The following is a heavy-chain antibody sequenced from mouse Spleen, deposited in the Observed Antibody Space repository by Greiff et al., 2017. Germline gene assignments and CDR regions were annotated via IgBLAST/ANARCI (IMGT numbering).Heavy chain of an antibody. Sequence: DVKLVESGGGLVKPGGSLKLSCAASGFTFSDYGMHWVRQAPEKGLEWVAYISSGSSTIYYADTVKGRFTISRDNAKNTLFLQMSSLRSEDTAMYYCARGGYGNFHVDYWGQGTTLTVSS. J-gene: IGHJ2*01. D-gene: IGHD2-10*02. CDR2: ISSGSSTI. CDR3: ARGGYGNFHVDY. V-gene: IGHV5-17*01. CDR1: GFTFSDYG.